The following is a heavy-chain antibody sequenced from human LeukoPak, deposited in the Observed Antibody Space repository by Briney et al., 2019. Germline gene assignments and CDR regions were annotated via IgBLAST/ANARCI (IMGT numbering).Heavy chain of an antibody. CDR3: ARGGRGRDGYNWGDYYYYYMDV. J-gene: IGHJ6*03. Sequence: PSEALSLTCTVSGGSISSYYWSWIRQPAGKGLEWIGRIYTSGSTNYNPSLKSRVTISVDTSKNQFSLKLSSVTAADTAVYYCARGGRGRDGYNWGDYYYYYMDVWGKGTTVTISS. D-gene: IGHD5-24*01. CDR2: IYTSGST. CDR1: GGSISSYY. V-gene: IGHV4-4*07.